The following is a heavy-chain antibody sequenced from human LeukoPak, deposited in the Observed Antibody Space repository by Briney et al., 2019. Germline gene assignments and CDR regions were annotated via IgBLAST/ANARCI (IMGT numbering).Heavy chain of an antibody. CDR1: GFAVSDNY. D-gene: IGHD2-2*01. CDR2: IYSGGST. Sequence: GGSLRLSCAASGFAVSDNYMTWVRQAPGKGLEWVSVIYSGGSTYYADSVKGRFTISRDNSKNTLYLQMNSLRAEDTAVYYCARDSVVPAAIEPYYYYYGMDVWGQGTTVTVSS. J-gene: IGHJ6*02. V-gene: IGHV3-66*01. CDR3: ARDSVVPAAIEPYYYYYGMDV.